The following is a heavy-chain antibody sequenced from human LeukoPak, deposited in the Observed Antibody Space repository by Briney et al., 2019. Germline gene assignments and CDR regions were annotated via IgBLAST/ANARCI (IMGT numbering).Heavy chain of an antibody. CDR1: GGSFSGYY. CDR2: IYYSGST. Sequence: SETLSLTCAVYGGSFSGYYWSWIRQPPGKGLEWIGSIYYSGSTYYNPSLKSRVTISVDTSKNQFSLKLSSVTAADTAVYYCARRLTYYYGSGSYNGWGQGTLVTVSS. D-gene: IGHD3-10*01. V-gene: IGHV4-34*01. J-gene: IGHJ4*02. CDR3: ARRLTYYYGSGSYNG.